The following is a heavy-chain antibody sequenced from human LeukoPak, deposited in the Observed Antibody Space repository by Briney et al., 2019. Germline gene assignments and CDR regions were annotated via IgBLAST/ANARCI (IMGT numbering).Heavy chain of an antibody. CDR2: INHSGST. D-gene: IGHD3-3*01. V-gene: IGHV4-34*01. CDR3: ARGLRITIFGVVRKNWFDP. CDR1: GGSFSGYY. J-gene: IGHJ5*02. Sequence: SETLSLTCAVYGGSFSGYYWSRIRQPPGKGLEWIGEINHSGSTNYNPSLKSRVTISVDTSKNQFSLKLSSVTAADTAVCYCARGLRITIFGVVRKNWFDPWGQGTLVTVSS.